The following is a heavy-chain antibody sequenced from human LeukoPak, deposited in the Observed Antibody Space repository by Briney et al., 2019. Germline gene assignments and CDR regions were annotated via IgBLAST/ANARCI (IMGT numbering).Heavy chain of an antibody. CDR3: ARDQGTIGWPIDY. J-gene: IGHJ4*02. CDR2: IDGGGGYT. D-gene: IGHD6-19*01. V-gene: IGHV3-23*01. Sequence: PGGSLRLSCVVSGFTFSSFDMSWVRLAPGKGLEWVSVIDGGGGYTKYADSVKGRFTISRDNAKNSVYLQMNSLRAEDTGVYYCARDQGTIGWPIDYWGQGTLVTVSS. CDR1: GFTFSSFD.